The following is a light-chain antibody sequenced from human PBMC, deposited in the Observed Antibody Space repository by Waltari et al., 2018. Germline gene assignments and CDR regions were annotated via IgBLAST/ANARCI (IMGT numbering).Light chain of an antibody. Sequence: DIHMTQSPSTLSAFVGDRVTITCRASQSISKFLAWYQLKPGKAPKLLIYGASTLDGGVPSRFSGSGSGAEFTLTISSLQPDDVATYHCHQYHTYLWTFGQGTKVEIK. CDR2: GAS. J-gene: IGKJ1*01. CDR1: QSISKF. V-gene: IGKV1-5*01. CDR3: HQYHTYLWT.